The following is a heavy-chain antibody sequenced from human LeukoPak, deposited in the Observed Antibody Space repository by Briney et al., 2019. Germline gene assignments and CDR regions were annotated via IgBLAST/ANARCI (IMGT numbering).Heavy chain of an antibody. CDR2: LHASEST. V-gene: IGHV4-4*07. CDR1: GAYISNYY. J-gene: IGHJ3*01. Sequence: PSETRSRTCTVSGAYISNYYWTWVRQTAAQGLEWIGRLHASESTIYNPSLKSRVTMSLDTSKDQMSLTLTSVTAADSAIYYCASLSSGAGFDVWGQGTVVTVSS. CDR3: ASLSSGAGFDV. D-gene: IGHD3-22*01.